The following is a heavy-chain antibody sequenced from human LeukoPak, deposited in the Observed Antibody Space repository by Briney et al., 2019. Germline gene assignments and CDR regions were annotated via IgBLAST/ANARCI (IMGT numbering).Heavy chain of an antibody. CDR1: GFTLSSYA. CDR3: AMATGTLGN. Sequence: GGSLRLSCAASGFTLSSYAMSWVRQAPGKGLEWVSATSSSDAGTYYADSVKGRFTISRDNAKNSLYLQMNSLTAEDTAIYYCAMATGTLGNWGQGTLVTVSS. D-gene: IGHD1-1*01. CDR2: TSSSDAGT. V-gene: IGHV3-23*01. J-gene: IGHJ4*02.